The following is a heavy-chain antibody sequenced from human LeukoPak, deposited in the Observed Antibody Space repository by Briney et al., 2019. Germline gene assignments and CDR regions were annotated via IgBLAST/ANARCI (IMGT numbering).Heavy chain of an antibody. D-gene: IGHD3-3*01. CDR3: ARDRSYDFWSGYPFDP. V-gene: IGHV3-7*01. CDR2: IKQDGSEK. J-gene: IGHJ5*02. CDR1: GFTFSSYW. Sequence: SGGSLRLSCAASGFTFSSYWMSWVRQAPGKGLEWVANIKQDGSEKYYVDSVKGRFTISRDNAKNSLYLQMNSLRAEDTAVYYCARDRSYDFWSGYPFDPWGQGTLVTVSS.